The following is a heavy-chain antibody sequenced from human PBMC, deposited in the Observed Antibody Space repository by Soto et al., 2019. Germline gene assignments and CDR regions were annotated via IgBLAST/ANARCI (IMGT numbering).Heavy chain of an antibody. J-gene: IGHJ5*02. CDR3: ARGVAAAGTNWFDP. CDR1: GYTLTGYY. D-gene: IGHD6-13*01. Sequence: ASVKVSCKASGYTLTGYYMHWVRQAPGQGLEWMGWINPNSGGTNYAQKFQGRVTMTRDTSISTAYMELSRLRSDDTAVYYCARGVAAAGTNWFDPWGQGTLVTVSS. V-gene: IGHV1-2*02. CDR2: INPNSGGT.